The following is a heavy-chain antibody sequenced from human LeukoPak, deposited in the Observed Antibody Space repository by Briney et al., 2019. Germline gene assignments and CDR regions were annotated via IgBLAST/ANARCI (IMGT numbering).Heavy chain of an antibody. CDR3: ARDLSPIVATIPVE. Sequence: GASVKVSCKASGYTFTGYYMHWVRQAPGQGLEWMGWINPNSGGTNYAQKFQGRVTMTRDTSISTAYMELSSLRSEDTAVYYCARDLSPIVATIPVEWGQGTLVTVSS. CDR1: GYTFTGYY. D-gene: IGHD5-12*01. J-gene: IGHJ4*02. CDR2: INPNSGGT. V-gene: IGHV1-2*02.